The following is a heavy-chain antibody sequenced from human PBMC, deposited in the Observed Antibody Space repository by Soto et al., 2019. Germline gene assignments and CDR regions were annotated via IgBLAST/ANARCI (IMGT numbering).Heavy chain of an antibody. D-gene: IGHD2-2*01. J-gene: IGHJ6*03. CDR2: ISSSGSTI. CDR3: ARAAIRYSYYYMDV. V-gene: IGHV3-48*01. Sequence: GGSLRLSCAASGFTFSSYSMNWVRQAPGKGLEWVSYISSSGSTIYYADSVKGRFTISRDNAKNSLDLQMNSLRAEDTAVYYCARAAIRYSYYYMDVWGKGTTVTVSS. CDR1: GFTFSSYS.